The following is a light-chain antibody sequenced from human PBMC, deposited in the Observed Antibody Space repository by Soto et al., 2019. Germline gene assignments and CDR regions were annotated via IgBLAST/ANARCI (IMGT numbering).Light chain of an antibody. CDR3: QQYNNWPPVT. J-gene: IGKJ3*01. V-gene: IGKV3-15*01. CDR1: QSVSSN. CDR2: GAS. Sequence: IVLKQSPGTLSLSPGERATLSCRASQSVSSNLAWYQQKPGQAPRLLIYGASTRATGIPARFSGSGSGTEFTLTISSLQSEDFAVYYCQQYNNWPPVTFGPGAKVDI.